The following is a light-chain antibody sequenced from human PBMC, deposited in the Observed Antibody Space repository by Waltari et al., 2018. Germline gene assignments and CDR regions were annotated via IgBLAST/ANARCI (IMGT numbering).Light chain of an antibody. CDR1: SSNIGAGYD. CDR3: QSYDGSLSGSVV. Sequence: QSVLTQPPSVSGAPGQRVTISCTGSSSNIGAGYDVHWYQQLPGTAPKLLIYANGVWPSGVPYRFSGSKSGSSASLAITGLQAEDEADYYCQSYDGSLSGSVVFGGGTKLTVL. CDR2: ANG. V-gene: IGLV1-40*01. J-gene: IGLJ2*01.